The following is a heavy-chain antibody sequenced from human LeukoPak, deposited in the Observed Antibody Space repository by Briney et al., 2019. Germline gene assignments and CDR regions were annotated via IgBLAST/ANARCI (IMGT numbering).Heavy chain of an antibody. Sequence: SETLALTCTVSGGSISSSIYYWGWIRQPPGKGLEWIGSMDYSGGAFYNPSLESRVTISVDRSKNQFSLKLSSVTAADTAVYYCARVGSDWNDVRYNWFDPWGQGTLVTVSS. D-gene: IGHD1-1*01. CDR1: GGSISSSIYY. CDR2: MDYSGGA. CDR3: ARVGSDWNDVRYNWFDP. J-gene: IGHJ5*02. V-gene: IGHV4-39*07.